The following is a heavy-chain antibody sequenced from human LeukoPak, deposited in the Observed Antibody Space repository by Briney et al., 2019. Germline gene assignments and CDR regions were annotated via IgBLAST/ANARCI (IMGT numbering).Heavy chain of an antibody. CDR2: VYYSGST. V-gene: IGHV4-59*01. J-gene: IGHJ4*02. Sequence: SETLSLTCTVSGGSINNSYWSWIRQPPGKGLEWIGYVYYSGSTKYNPSLKGRVTMSVDTSKNQFSLRLSSLTAADTAVYYCAGYQRTGLSATGLDYWGQGTLVTVSS. D-gene: IGHD2-2*01. CDR3: AGYQRTGLSATGLDY. CDR1: GGSINNSY.